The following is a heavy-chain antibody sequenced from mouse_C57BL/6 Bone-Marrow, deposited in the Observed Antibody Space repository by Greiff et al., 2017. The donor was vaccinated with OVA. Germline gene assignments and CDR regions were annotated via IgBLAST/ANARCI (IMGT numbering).Heavy chain of an antibody. CDR3: ARGRGREYYFDD. D-gene: IGHD3-3*01. CDR2: IDPNSGGT. Sequence: QVQLQQSGAELVKPGASVKLSCKASGYTFTSYWMHWVKQRPGRGLEWIGEIDPNSGGTMYNEKFKSKATLTVDKRSSTAYMQLSSLTSEDSAVDYWARGRGREYYFDDWGQGTTLTVSS. CDR1: GYTFTSYW. V-gene: IGHV1-72*01. J-gene: IGHJ2*01.